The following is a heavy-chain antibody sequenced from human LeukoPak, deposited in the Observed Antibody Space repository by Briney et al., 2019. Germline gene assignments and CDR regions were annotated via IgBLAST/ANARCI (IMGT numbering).Heavy chain of an antibody. Sequence: GGSLRLSCAASGFTFSSYAMSWVRQAPGKGLEWVSAISGSGGSTYYADSVKGRFTISRDNSKNTLYLQMNSLRAEDTAVYYCAKDTVFSRYSYGFDYWGQGTLVTVSS. CDR1: GFTFSSYA. D-gene: IGHD5-18*01. J-gene: IGHJ4*02. CDR2: ISGSGGST. CDR3: AKDTVFSRYSYGFDY. V-gene: IGHV3-23*01.